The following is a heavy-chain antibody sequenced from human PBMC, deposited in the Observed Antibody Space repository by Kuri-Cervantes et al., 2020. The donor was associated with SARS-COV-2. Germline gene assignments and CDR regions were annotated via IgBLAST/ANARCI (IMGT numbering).Heavy chain of an antibody. J-gene: IGHJ4*02. CDR3: AKGLLGYCSSTSCPPEPDY. V-gene: IGHV3-21*04. D-gene: IGHD2-2*01. CDR2: ISSSSSYI. Sequence: LSLTCAASGFTFSSYSMNWVRQAPGKGLEWVSSISSSSSYIYYADSVKGRFTISRDNAKNSLYLQMNSLRTEDTALYYCAKGLLGYCSSTSCPPEPDYWGQGTLVTVSS. CDR1: GFTFSSYS.